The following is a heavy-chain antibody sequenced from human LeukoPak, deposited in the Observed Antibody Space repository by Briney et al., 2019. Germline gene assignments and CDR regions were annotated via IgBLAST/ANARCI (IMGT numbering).Heavy chain of an antibody. V-gene: IGHV4-39*07. Sequence: SETLSLTCTVPGGSIRSSSYSWGWIRQPPGKGLERLGSIYYSGSTYYNPSLKSRVTISVDTSKNQFSLKLSSVTAADTAVYYCARVGAVYYYDSSGYQYYFDYWGQGTLVTVSS. CDR3: ARVGAVYYYDSSGYQYYFDY. D-gene: IGHD3-22*01. CDR1: GGSIRSSSYS. CDR2: IYYSGST. J-gene: IGHJ4*02.